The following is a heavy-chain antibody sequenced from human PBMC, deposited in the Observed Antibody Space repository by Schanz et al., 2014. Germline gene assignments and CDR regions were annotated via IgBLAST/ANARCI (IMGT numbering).Heavy chain of an antibody. V-gene: IGHV3-23*04. J-gene: IGHJ4*02. CDR3: AKHVRSLTGNDY. CDR1: GFTFSRYA. CDR2: IGGSGDST. Sequence: VQLVESGGGVVRPGGSLRLSCAASGFTFSRYAMHWVRQAPGKGLEWVSGIGGSGDSTHYADSVKGRFIISRDNSKNTLYLQVNSLRAEDTAVYYCAKHVRSLTGNDYWGQGTLVTVSS. D-gene: IGHD3-9*01.